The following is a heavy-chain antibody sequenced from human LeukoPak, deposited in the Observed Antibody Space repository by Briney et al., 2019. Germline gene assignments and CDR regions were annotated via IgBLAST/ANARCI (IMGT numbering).Heavy chain of an antibody. V-gene: IGHV4-38-2*02. CDR1: GYSISSGYY. CDR2: IYHSGIT. D-gene: IGHD3-9*01. Sequence: SETLSLTCTVSGYSISSGYYWGWIRQPPGKGLEWIGSIYHSGITYYNPSLKSRVTISVDTSKNQFSLKLSSVTAADTAVYYCARAPPVLRYFDWLLNYFDYWGQGTLVTVSS. J-gene: IGHJ4*02. CDR3: ARAPPVLRYFDWLLNYFDY.